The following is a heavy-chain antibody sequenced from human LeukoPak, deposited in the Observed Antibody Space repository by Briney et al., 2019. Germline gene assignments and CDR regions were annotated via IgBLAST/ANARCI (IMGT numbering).Heavy chain of an antibody. V-gene: IGHV3-21*01. CDR1: GFTFSSYT. J-gene: IGHJ4*02. CDR2: ISSRSCYI. D-gene: IGHD2-2*01. CDR3: ASASTRYCSSTSGRDY. Sequence: GGSLRLSCAASGFTFSSYTMNWVRPAPGKGLGRVSSISSRSCYIYNADSVKGRFTNSRDNAKKSLYLQMNSQRAEDTAVYYCASASTRYCSSTSGRDYWGQGTLVTVSS.